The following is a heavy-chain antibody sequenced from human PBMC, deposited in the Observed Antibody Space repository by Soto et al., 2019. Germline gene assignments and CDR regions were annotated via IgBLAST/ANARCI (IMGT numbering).Heavy chain of an antibody. CDR2: ISYDGSNK. J-gene: IGHJ6*02. CDR1: GFTFSSYA. D-gene: IGHD3-10*01. V-gene: IGHV3-30-3*01. Sequence: LRLSCAASGFTFSSYAMHWVRQAPGKGLEWVAVISYDGSNKYYADSVKGRFTISRDNSKNTLYLQMNSLRAEDTAVYYCARSYYYGSGSSWYYYGMDVWGQGTTVTVSS. CDR3: ARSYYYGSGSSWYYYGMDV.